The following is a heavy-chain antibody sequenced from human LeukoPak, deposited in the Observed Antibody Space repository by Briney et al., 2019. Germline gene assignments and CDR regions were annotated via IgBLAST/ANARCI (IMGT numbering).Heavy chain of an antibody. J-gene: IGHJ3*02. CDR1: GYTFTSYA. Sequence: ASVKVSCKASGYTFTSYAMHWVRQAPGQRLEWMGWINAGNGNTKYSQKFQGRVTITRDTSASTAYMGLSSLKSEDTAVYYCARVGYDILTGYGDAFDIWGQGTMVTVSS. D-gene: IGHD3-9*01. CDR2: INAGNGNT. CDR3: ARVGYDILTGYGDAFDI. V-gene: IGHV1-3*01.